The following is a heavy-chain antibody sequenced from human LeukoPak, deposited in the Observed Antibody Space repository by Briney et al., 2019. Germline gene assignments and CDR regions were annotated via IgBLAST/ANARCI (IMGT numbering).Heavy chain of an antibody. CDR2: INPSGGST. CDR3: ARHSLPGMTPFDY. Sequence: ASVTVSCKASGYTFTSYYIHWVRQAPGQGLEWVGIINPSGGSTSYAQKFQGRVTMTRDTSTSTVYMDLTSLRSDDTAVYYCARHSLPGMTPFDYLGQGTLVTVSS. V-gene: IGHV1-46*01. J-gene: IGHJ4*02. D-gene: IGHD1-1*01. CDR1: GYTFTSYY.